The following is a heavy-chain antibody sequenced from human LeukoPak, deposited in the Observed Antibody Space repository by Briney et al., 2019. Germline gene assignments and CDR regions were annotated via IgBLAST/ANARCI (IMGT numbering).Heavy chain of an antibody. CDR2: INPNSGGT. CDR3: AVAQTYSSGWHSQYYYYGMDV. V-gene: IGHV1-2*02. J-gene: IGHJ6*02. CDR1: GYTFTGYY. D-gene: IGHD6-19*01. Sequence: ASVKVSCKASGYTFTGYYMHWVRQAPGQGLEWMGWINPNSGGTNYAQKFQGRVTMTRDTSISTAYMELSRLRSDDTAVYYCAVAQTYSSGWHSQYYYYGMDVWGQGTTVTVSS.